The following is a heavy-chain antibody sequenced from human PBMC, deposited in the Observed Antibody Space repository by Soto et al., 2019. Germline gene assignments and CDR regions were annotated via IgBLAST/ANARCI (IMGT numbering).Heavy chain of an antibody. D-gene: IGHD2-2*01. Sequence: SLSLTCTVSGGSISSGGYYWSWIRQHPGKGMEWIGYIYYSGSTYYNPSLKSRVTISVDTSKIQFSLKLSSVTAADTAVYYCARGAMRLNWFDPWGQGTLVTFSA. CDR3: ARGAMRLNWFDP. J-gene: IGHJ5*02. CDR2: IYYSGST. V-gene: IGHV4-31*03. CDR1: GGSISSGGYY.